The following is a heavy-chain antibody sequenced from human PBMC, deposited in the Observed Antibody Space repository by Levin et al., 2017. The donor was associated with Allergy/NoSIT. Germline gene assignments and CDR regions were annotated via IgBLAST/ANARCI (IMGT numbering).Heavy chain of an antibody. D-gene: IGHD6-6*01. CDR1: GFTFGDYA. CDR2: LRSIRHGGTS. V-gene: IGHV3-49*03. Sequence: GGSLRLSCSASGFTFGDYAMSWFRQAPGKGLEWVAFLRSIRHGGTSEYAASLKGRFIISRDDSKSIAYLQMNSLKIEDTAVYYCTRDIAARHWFDPWGQGTQVTVSS. CDR3: TRDIAARHWFDP. J-gene: IGHJ5*02.